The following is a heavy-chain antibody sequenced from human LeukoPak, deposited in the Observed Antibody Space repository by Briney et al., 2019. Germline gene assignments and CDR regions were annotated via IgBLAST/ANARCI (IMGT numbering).Heavy chain of an antibody. CDR1: GYTFTSYY. J-gene: IGHJ3*02. D-gene: IGHD3-10*01. Sequence: ASVKVSCKASGYTFTSYYMHWVRQAPGQGLEWVGIINPSGGSTSYAQKFQGRVTMTRDTSTSTVYMELSSLRSEDTAVYYCARDFYGSGSYGDDAFDIWGQGTMVTVSS. CDR2: INPSGGST. CDR3: ARDFYGSGSYGDDAFDI. V-gene: IGHV1-46*01.